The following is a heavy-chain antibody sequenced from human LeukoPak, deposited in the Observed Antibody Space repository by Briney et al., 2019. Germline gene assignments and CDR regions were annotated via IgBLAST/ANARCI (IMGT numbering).Heavy chain of an antibody. CDR3: ARRVVVPAAPYYFDY. Sequence: PGGSLRLSCAASGFSFSTYCMHWVRQAPGKGPMWVSRICPDGTVTNYADSVKARFSISRDNAKNTLYLQMNSLRAEDTAVYYCARRVVVPAAPYYFDYWGQGTLVTVSS. V-gene: IGHV3-74*01. D-gene: IGHD2-2*01. CDR1: GFSFSTYC. CDR2: ICPDGTVT. J-gene: IGHJ4*02.